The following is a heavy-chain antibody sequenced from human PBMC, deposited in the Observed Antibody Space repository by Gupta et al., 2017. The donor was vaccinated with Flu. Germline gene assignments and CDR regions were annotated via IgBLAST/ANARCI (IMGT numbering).Heavy chain of an antibody. CDR2: ISYDGSNK. Sequence: FSSYDMHWVRQAPGKGLEWVAVISYDGSNKYYADSVKGRFTISRDNSKYTLYLQMNSLRAEDTAVYYCAKDKSVQLLFNYWGQGTLVTVSS. J-gene: IGHJ4*02. V-gene: IGHV3-30*18. CDR1: FSSYD. CDR3: AKDKSVQLLFNY. D-gene: IGHD2-2*01.